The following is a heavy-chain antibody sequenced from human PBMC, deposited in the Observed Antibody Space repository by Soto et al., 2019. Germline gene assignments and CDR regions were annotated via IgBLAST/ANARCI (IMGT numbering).Heavy chain of an antibody. D-gene: IGHD3-9*01. CDR3: ARHPLGRYFYSDYYYGMDV. Sequence: QVQLQASGPGLVKSSETLSLTCTVSGGSISDFYWNWIRQPPGKGLEWIGYIYDSGSTNYNPSLNSRITLSGDSSTNQFSLRLRSVTAADTAVYYCARHPLGRYFYSDYYYGMDVWGQGTTVTVSS. V-gene: IGHV4-59*08. J-gene: IGHJ6*02. CDR1: GGSISDFY. CDR2: IYDSGST.